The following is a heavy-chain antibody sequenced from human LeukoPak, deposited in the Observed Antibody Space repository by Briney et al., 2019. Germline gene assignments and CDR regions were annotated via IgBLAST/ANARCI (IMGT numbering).Heavy chain of an antibody. CDR2: ISGSGDNT. V-gene: IGHV3-23*01. J-gene: IGHJ4*02. CDR1: GFSFSSYA. D-gene: IGHD6-19*01. Sequence: PGGSLKLSCAASGFSFSSYAMSWVRQAPGKGLEWVLSISGSGDNTYYAESVKGRFTISRDNSKNTLFLQMNSLRAEDTAVFYCAKRSGYTTGWFFDFWGQGTLVTVSS. CDR3: AKRSGYTTGWFFDF.